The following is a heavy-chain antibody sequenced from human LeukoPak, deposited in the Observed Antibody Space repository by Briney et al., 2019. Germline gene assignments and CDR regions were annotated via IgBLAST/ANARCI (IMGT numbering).Heavy chain of an antibody. CDR3: ASAGKHFGYY. D-gene: IGHD3-3*02. J-gene: IGHJ4*02. Sequence: GGSLRLSCTASGFTFSNYAMHWVRQAPGRGLEWVAVISYDRNTKFYADSVKGRFTISTENSKNTLYLQMNSLRADDTAVYYCASAGKHFGYYWGQGTLVTVSS. CDR1: GFTFSNYA. CDR2: ISYDRNTK. V-gene: IGHV3-30-3*01.